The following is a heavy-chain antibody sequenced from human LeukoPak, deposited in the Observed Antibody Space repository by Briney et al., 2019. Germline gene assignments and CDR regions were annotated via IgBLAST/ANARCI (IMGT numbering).Heavy chain of an antibody. CDR2: ISGSCGST. D-gene: IGHD6-13*01. CDR3: AGARAGNFDY. Sequence: GGSLRLSCAASGFTFNSYAMSWVRQAPGKGLEWVSAISGSCGSTYYADAVKGRFTISRDNSKNTLYLRMNSLRAEDTAVYYCAGARAGNFDYWGQGTLVTVSS. V-gene: IGHV3-23*01. CDR1: GFTFNSYA. J-gene: IGHJ4*02.